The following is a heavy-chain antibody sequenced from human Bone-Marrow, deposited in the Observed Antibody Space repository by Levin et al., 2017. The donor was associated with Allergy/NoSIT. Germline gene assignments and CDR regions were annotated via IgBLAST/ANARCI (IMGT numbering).Heavy chain of an antibody. CDR2: INHSGST. J-gene: IGHJ5*02. Sequence: SETLSLTCAVYGGSFSGYSYNWIRQPPGKGLEWIGDINHSGSTNYNPSLKSRATISVDTTKNEFSLKLTSVTAADTAVYYCARAPFGIYSGPLKNWFEPWGQGTLVIVSS. CDR1: GGSFSGYS. CDR3: ARAPFGIYSGPLKNWFEP. V-gene: IGHV4-34*01. D-gene: IGHD1-26*01.